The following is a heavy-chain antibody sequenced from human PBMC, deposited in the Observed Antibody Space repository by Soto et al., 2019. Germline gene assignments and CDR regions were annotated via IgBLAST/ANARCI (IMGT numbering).Heavy chain of an antibody. V-gene: IGHV4-30-2*01. J-gene: IGHJ4*02. D-gene: IGHD3-10*01. CDR1: VDYITGDYS. Sequence: QLQLPESGSGLAKPSQTLSLTGVVSVDYITGDYSWILIRQPPGKGLDWIGYIYHSGNTNYNPSPKSRVTISLDKAKNQVSLRLISVTAADSALYFCARASASGTNPFEYWGQGTLVTF. CDR3: ARASASGTNPFEY. CDR2: IYHSGNT.